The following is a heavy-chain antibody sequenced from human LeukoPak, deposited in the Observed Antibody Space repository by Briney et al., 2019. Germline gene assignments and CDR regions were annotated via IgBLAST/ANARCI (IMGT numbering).Heavy chain of an antibody. V-gene: IGHV3-30*02. Sequence: GGSLRLSCAASAFTFSTYGMHWVCQAPGEGPEWVACIRYDGSNKYYADSVKGRFTSSRDNSKNTLYLQMNSLRAEDTAVYFCAKDKDPWKSTSISDFDYWGQGTLVTVSS. CDR1: AFTFSTYG. CDR2: IRYDGSNK. D-gene: IGHD1-1*01. CDR3: AKDKDPWKSTSISDFDY. J-gene: IGHJ4*02.